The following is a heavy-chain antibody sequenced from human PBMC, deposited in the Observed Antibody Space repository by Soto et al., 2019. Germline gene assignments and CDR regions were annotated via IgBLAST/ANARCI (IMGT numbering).Heavy chain of an antibody. V-gene: IGHV3-23*01. J-gene: IGHJ5*02. CDR3: AKSGSGWYFNPDGNWFDP. CDR1: GFTFSSYA. Sequence: EVQLLESGGGLVQPGGSLRLSCAASGFTFSSYAMSWVRQAPGKGLEWVSAISGSGGSTYYADSVKGRFTISRDNSKNTLYLQMNSLRAEDTAVYYCAKSGSGWYFNPDGNWFDPWGQGTLVTVSS. D-gene: IGHD6-19*01. CDR2: ISGSGGST.